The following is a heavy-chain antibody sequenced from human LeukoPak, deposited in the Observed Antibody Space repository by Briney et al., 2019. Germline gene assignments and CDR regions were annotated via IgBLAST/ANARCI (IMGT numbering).Heavy chain of an antibody. CDR3: ARASLRVWRNLYFDY. Sequence: GASVKVSCKASGYTFTSYGISWVRQAPGQGLEWMGWISAYNGNTNYAQKLQGRVTMTTDTSTSTAYMELRSLRSDDTAVYYCARASLRVWRNLYFDYWGQGTLVTVSS. CDR1: GYTFTSYG. D-gene: IGHD3-16*01. V-gene: IGHV1-18*01. CDR2: ISAYNGNT. J-gene: IGHJ4*02.